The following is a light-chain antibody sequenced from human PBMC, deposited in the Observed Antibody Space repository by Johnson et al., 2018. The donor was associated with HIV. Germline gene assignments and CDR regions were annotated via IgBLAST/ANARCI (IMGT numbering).Light chain of an antibody. J-gene: IGLJ1*01. CDR3: GAWDSSLNAYV. V-gene: IGLV1-51*01. CDR2: DNN. Sequence: QSVLTQPPSVSAAPGQKVTISCSGSSSNIGNNYVSWYQQLPGTAPKLLIYDNNKRPSGIPDRFSGSKSGTSATLDITGLQTGDEGDYYCGAWDSSLNAYVFGAETKVTVL. CDR1: SSNIGNNY.